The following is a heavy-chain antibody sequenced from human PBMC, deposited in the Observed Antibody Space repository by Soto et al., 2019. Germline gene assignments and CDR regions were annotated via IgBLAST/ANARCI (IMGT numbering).Heavy chain of an antibody. CDR2: ISYDGSNK. CDR3: ARDRFYYGSGILENYYYYGMDV. D-gene: IGHD3-10*01. V-gene: IGHV3-30-3*01. J-gene: IGHJ6*02. Sequence: GSLRLSCAASGFTFSSYAMHWVRQAPGKGLEWVAVISYDGSNKYYADSVKGRFTISRDNSKNTLYLQMNSLRAEDTAVYYCARDRFYYGSGILENYYYYGMDVWGQGTTVTVSS. CDR1: GFTFSSYA.